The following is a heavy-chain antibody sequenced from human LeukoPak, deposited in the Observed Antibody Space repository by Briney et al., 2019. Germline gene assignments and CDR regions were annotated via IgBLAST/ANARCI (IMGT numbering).Heavy chain of an antibody. CDR2: IYYSGST. CDR3: ARRYSGSYHII. V-gene: IGHV4-39*01. Sequence: SETLSLTCAVYGGSFSSYYWGWIRQPPGKGLEWIGSIYYSGSTYYNPSLKSRVTISVDTSKNQFSLKLSSVTAADTAVYYCARRYSGSYHIIGGQGTLVTVSS. J-gene: IGHJ4*02. D-gene: IGHD1-26*01. CDR1: GGSFSSYY.